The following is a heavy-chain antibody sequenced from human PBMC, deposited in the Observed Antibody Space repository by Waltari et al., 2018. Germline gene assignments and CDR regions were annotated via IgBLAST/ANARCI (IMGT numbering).Heavy chain of an antibody. D-gene: IGHD5-12*01. V-gene: IGHV4-4*02. CDR1: GDPISSGSW. Sequence: QVQLQESGPGLVKPSGTLSLTCAVSGDPISSGSWYSRVLQPPGKGLEWIGEISPSGYTNPNATLKSRLTISADKSENQLSLRLTSVTAADTAVYYCARIYDAIWGQGTMVTVFS. J-gene: IGHJ3*02. CDR2: ISPSGYT. CDR3: ARIYDAI.